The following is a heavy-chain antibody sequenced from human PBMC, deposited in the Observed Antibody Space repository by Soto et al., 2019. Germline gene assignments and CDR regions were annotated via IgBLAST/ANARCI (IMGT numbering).Heavy chain of an antibody. CDR2: INAGNGNT. CDR1: GYTFTSYA. D-gene: IGHD2-15*01. Sequence: QVQLVQSGAEVKKPGASVKVSCKASGYTFTSYAMHWVRQAPGQRLEWMGWINAGNGNTKYTQKLQGRVTITRDTSARTAYMALSRLRSEDTAVYYCARGPGGPDGPGDYWGQGTLVTVSS. CDR3: ARGPGGPDGPGDY. J-gene: IGHJ4*02. V-gene: IGHV1-3*01.